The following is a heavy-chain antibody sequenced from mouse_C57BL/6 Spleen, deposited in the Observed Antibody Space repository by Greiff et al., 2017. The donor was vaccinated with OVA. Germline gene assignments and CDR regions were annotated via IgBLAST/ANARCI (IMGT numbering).Heavy chain of an antibody. CDR1: GYTFTDYE. J-gene: IGHJ1*03. D-gene: IGHD3-1*01. V-gene: IGHV1-15*01. CDR3: TRGGLRVWYFDV. Sequence: VQRVESGAELVRPGASVPLSCKASGYTFTDYEMHWVKQTPVHGLEWIGAIDPETGGTAYNQKFKGKAILTADKSSSTAYMELRSLTSEDSAVYYCTRGGLRVWYFDVWGTGTTVTVSS. CDR2: IDPETGGT.